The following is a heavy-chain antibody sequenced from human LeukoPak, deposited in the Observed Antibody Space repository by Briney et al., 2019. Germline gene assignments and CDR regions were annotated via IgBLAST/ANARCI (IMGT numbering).Heavy chain of an antibody. CDR1: GVDISSSNW. CDR3: ARVSGSGLYFKSFDP. J-gene: IGHJ5*01. V-gene: IGHV4-4*02. Sequence: SGTLSLTCSVSGVDISSSNWWTWVRQPPQKGLEWIGEVYHSGSTNYNPSLKNRIYMSVDKSQNRFSLRLTSVTAADTAVYFCARVSGSGLYFKSFDPWGQGTLVIVSS. CDR2: VYHSGST. D-gene: IGHD3-10*01.